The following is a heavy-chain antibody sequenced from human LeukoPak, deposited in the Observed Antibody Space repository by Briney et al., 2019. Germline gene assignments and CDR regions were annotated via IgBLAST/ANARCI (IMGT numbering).Heavy chain of an antibody. CDR2: IYSGGST. CDR1: GFTFSDHY. Sequence: GGSLRLPCAVSGFTFSDHYMDWVRQAPGKGLEWVSVIYSGGSTYYADSVKGRFTISRDNAKNSLYLQMNSLRAEDTAVYYCARDRFGEDVLLWFGELLNTYYYGMDVWGQGTTVTVSS. D-gene: IGHD3-10*01. V-gene: IGHV3-66*01. J-gene: IGHJ6*02. CDR3: ARDRFGEDVLLWFGELLNTYYYGMDV.